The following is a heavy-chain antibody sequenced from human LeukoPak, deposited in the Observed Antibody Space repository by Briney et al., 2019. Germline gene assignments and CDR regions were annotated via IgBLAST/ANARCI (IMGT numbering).Heavy chain of an antibody. V-gene: IGHV3-21*04. D-gene: IGHD3-10*01. Sequence: AGGSLRPSCAASGFTFSSYSMNWVRQAPGKGLEWVSSISSSSSYIYYADSVKGRFTISRDNAKKSLYLQMNSLRAEDTAVYYCASSITVLRGVVRYFDYWGQGNLVTVSS. J-gene: IGHJ4*02. CDR2: ISSSSSYI. CDR3: ASSITVLRGVVRYFDY. CDR1: GFTFSSYS.